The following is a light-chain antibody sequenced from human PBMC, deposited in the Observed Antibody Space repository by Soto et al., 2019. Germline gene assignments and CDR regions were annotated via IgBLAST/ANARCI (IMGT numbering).Light chain of an antibody. CDR1: SSDVGSYNL. J-gene: IGLJ1*01. CDR2: EGS. CDR3: CSYAGSSTNV. Sequence: QSVLTQPASVSGSPGQSITISCTGTSSDVGSYNLVSWYQQHPGKAPKLMIYEGSKRLSGVSNRFSGSKSGNTASLTISGLQAEDEADYYCCSYAGSSTNVFGTGTKLTVL. V-gene: IGLV2-23*01.